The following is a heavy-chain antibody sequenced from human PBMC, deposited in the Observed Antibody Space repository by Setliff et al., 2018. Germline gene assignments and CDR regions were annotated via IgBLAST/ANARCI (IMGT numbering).Heavy chain of an antibody. Sequence: ASVKVSCKDSGYTFSTYGISWVRQAPGQGLEWMGWISAYNGNTNYAQRFQGRVTMTTDTSTSTAYMELRSLRSDDTAVYYCARNRLLIAVDQGFDPWGQGTLVTVSS. CDR3: ARNRLLIAVDQGFDP. J-gene: IGHJ5*02. CDR1: GYTFSTYG. CDR2: ISAYNGNT. D-gene: IGHD6-19*01. V-gene: IGHV1-18*01.